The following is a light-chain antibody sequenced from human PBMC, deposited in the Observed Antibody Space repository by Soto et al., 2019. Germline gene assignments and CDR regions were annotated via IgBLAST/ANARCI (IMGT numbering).Light chain of an antibody. Sequence: EIVLKKSPGTLSLSPGERATLSCRASQSVSSSYLAWYQQKPGQAPRLLIYGAYSRATGIQDRFSGSGSGTVFTLTIRRLEPEDFAVYYCKQYGSSPYTFGQGTRLEI. CDR1: QSVSSSY. CDR3: KQYGSSPYT. CDR2: GAY. V-gene: IGKV3-20*01. J-gene: IGKJ5*01.